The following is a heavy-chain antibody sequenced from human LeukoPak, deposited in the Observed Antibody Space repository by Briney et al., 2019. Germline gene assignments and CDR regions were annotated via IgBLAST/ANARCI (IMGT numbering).Heavy chain of an antibody. D-gene: IGHD4-11*01. CDR3: ARVSRDFYSNYYYYYGMDV. J-gene: IGHJ6*02. CDR2: IKQDGSEK. CDR1: GFTFSDHY. V-gene: IGHV3-7*01. Sequence: GGSLRLSCAASGFTFSDHYMDWVRQAPGKGLEWVANIKQDGSEKYYVDSVKGRFTISRDNAKNSLYLQMNSLRAEDTAVYYCARVSRDFYSNYYYYYGMDVWGQGTTVTVSS.